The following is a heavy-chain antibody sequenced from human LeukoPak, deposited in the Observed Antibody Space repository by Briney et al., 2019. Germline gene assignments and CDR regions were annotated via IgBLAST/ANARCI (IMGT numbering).Heavy chain of an antibody. V-gene: IGHV1-18*01. D-gene: IGHD3-3*01. CDR2: ISAYNGNT. Sequence: GASVKVSCKASGYTFTSYGISWVRQAPGQGLEWMGWISAYNGNTNYAQKLQGRVTMTTDTSTSTAYMELRSLRSDDTAVYYCARDQSPNYDFWSGYPKEAFDIWGQGTMVTVSS. J-gene: IGHJ3*02. CDR1: GYTFTSYG. CDR3: ARDQSPNYDFWSGYPKEAFDI.